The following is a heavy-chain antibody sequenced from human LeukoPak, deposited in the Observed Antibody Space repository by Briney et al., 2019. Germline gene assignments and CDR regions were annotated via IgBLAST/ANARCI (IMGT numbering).Heavy chain of an antibody. J-gene: IGHJ4*02. CDR1: GVSISSYY. CDR3: ARQSSRRLRPFYFDY. Sequence: SETLSLTCTGSGVSISSYYWSWIRQPPGKGLEWIGYIYYSGSTNYNPSLKSRVTISVNTSKNQFSLKLSSVTAADTAVYYCARQSSRRLRPFYFDYWGQGTLVTVSS. CDR2: IYYSGST. D-gene: IGHD6-25*01. V-gene: IGHV4-59*08.